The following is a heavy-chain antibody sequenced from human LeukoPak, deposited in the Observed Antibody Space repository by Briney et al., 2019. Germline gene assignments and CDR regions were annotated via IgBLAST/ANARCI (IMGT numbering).Heavy chain of an antibody. J-gene: IGHJ4*02. CDR3: ARVAPMYSTSLYYLDY. D-gene: IGHD2-2*01. Sequence: GGSLRLSCAASAFTFSDYAMTWVRQAPGKGLEWVSGTSAGDGSRHYADSVKGRFTISRDNFKNTLYLQMNSLRAEDTAIYYCARVAPMYSTSLYYLDYWGQGTLVTVSS. V-gene: IGHV3-23*01. CDR2: TSAGDGSR. CDR1: AFTFSDYA.